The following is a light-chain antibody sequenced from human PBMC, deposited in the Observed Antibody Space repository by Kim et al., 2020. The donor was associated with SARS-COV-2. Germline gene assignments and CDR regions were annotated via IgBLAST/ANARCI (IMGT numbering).Light chain of an antibody. V-gene: IGKV1-12*01. CDR3: QQAYSFPPV. J-gene: IGKJ4*01. CDR1: QHINNW. CDR2: GAS. Sequence: DIQMTQSPSSVSASVGDRVTITCRATQHINNWLAWYQQKPGKAPKLLISGASSLQSGVPSRFSGSGSGTDYTLTISSLQPEDFATYYCQQAYSFPPVFGGGTKVDIK.